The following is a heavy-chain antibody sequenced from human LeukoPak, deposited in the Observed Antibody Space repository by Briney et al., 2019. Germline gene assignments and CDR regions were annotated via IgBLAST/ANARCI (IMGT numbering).Heavy chain of an antibody. J-gene: IGHJ4*02. CDR1: GGSISYYY. V-gene: IGHV4-4*07. Sequence: PSETLSLTCFVTGGSISYYYWSWIRQPAGKGLEWIGRLYTSGSTDYNPSLKSRVTMSVDTSKNQFSLKLRSVTAADTAVYYCARGTVTVLFDYWGQGTLVTVSS. D-gene: IGHD2-21*02. CDR2: LYTSGST. CDR3: ARGTVTVLFDY.